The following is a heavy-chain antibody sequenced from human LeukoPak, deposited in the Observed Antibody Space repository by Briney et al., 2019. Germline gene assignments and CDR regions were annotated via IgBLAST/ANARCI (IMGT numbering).Heavy chain of an antibody. D-gene: IGHD3-3*01. CDR2: ISSSGSTI. CDR3: AKDRGYDFWSVDY. Sequence: RPGGSLRLSCAASGFTFSDYYMSWIRQAPGKGLEWVSYISSSGSTIYYADSVKGRFTISRDNSRNTLYLQMNSLRAEDTAVYYCAKDRGYDFWSVDYWGQGTLVTVSS. V-gene: IGHV3-11*01. J-gene: IGHJ4*02. CDR1: GFTFSDYY.